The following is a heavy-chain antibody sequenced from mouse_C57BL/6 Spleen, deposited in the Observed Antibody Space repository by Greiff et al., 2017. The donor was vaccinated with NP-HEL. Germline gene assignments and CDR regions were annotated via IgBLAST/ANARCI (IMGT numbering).Heavy chain of an antibody. CDR3: ARHRYDYDDYFDY. J-gene: IGHJ2*01. V-gene: IGHV5-9*01. CDR2: ISGGGGNT. D-gene: IGHD2-4*01. Sequence: EVMLVESGGGLVKPGGSLKLSCAASGFTFSSYTMSWVRQTPEQRLEWVATISGGGGNTYYPDSVKGRFTISRDNAKNTLYLQMSSLRSEDTALYYCARHRYDYDDYFDYWGKGTTLTVAS. CDR1: GFTFSSYT.